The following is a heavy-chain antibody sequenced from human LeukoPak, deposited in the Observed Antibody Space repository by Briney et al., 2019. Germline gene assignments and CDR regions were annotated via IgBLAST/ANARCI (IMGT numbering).Heavy chain of an antibody. D-gene: IGHD3-9*01. CDR3: ARLTGYYNLDAFDI. Sequence: SETLSLTCTVSGGSISSYYWSWIRQPPGKGLEWIGYIYYSGSTNYNPSLKSRVTISVDTSKNQFSLKLSSVTAADTAVYYCARLTGYYNLDAFDIWGQGTMVIVSS. CDR1: GGSISSYY. V-gene: IGHV4-59*08. CDR2: IYYSGST. J-gene: IGHJ3*02.